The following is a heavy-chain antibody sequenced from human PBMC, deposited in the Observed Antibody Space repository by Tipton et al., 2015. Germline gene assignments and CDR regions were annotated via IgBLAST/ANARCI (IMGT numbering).Heavy chain of an antibody. CDR1: GFPFDTYW. Sequence: SLRLSCAASGFPFDTYWMNWVRQAPGRGLEWVANMNEDGSEKYHADSVKGRFTISRDDAKKSLYLQMNSLRAEDTGVYYCARDYGMDVWGQGNTVTVSS. CDR3: ARDYGMDV. CDR2: MNEDGSEK. V-gene: IGHV3-7*01. J-gene: IGHJ6*02.